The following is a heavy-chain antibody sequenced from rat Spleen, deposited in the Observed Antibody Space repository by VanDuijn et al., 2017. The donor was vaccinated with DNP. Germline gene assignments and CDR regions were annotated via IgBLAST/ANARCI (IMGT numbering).Heavy chain of an antibody. CDR1: GFTFGYYY. CDR2: ISTGGGDT. CDR3: TTVRTNYGGYRAAYHFAN. J-gene: IGHJ2*01. D-gene: IGHD1-11*01. Sequence: EVQLVESGGGLIQPGRSIKLSCAASGFTFGYYYMAWVRQAPTKGLEWVASISTGGGDTYYGDSVRGRFTISSDNAKSTLYLQMDSLRSEDAATYYCTTVRTNYGGYRAAYHFANWGHGVMVTVSS. V-gene: IGHV5-25*01.